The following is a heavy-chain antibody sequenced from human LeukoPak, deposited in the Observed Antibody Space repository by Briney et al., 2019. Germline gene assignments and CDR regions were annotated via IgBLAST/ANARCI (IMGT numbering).Heavy chain of an antibody. CDR3: ARETVYSSSSDFDY. CDR1: GFTFSSYW. D-gene: IGHD6-6*01. J-gene: IGHJ4*02. Sequence: GGSLRLSCAASGFTFSSYWMHWDRQAPGKGLVWVSRINSDGSSTSYADSVKGRFTISRDNAKNTLYLQMNSLRAEDTAVYSCARETVYSSSSDFDYWGQGTLVTVSS. CDR2: INSDGSST. V-gene: IGHV3-74*01.